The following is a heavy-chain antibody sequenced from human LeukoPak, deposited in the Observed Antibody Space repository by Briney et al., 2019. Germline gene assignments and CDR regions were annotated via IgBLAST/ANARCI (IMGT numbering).Heavy chain of an antibody. CDR1: GGTFSSYA. CDR3: ARDCSGGSCLDY. D-gene: IGHD2-15*01. V-gene: IGHV1-69*13. J-gene: IGHJ4*02. Sequence: SVKVSCTASGGTFSSYAISWVRQAPGQGLEWMGGIIPIFGTANYAQKFQGRVTITADESTSTAYMELSSLRSEDTAVYYCARDCSGGSCLDYWGQGTLVTVSS. CDR2: IIPIFGTA.